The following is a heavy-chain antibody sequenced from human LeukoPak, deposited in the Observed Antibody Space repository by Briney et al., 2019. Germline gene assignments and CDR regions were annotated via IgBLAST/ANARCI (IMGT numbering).Heavy chain of an antibody. Sequence: PGGSLRLSCAASGFTFSSSAMHWVRQAPGKGLEWVAVISYDGSNKYHADSEKGRFTISRDNSDNTLYLQMNSLRAEDTAVYYCARDLGYCTSTSCSNGFDPWGQGTLVTVSS. CDR1: GFTFSSSA. J-gene: IGHJ5*02. V-gene: IGHV3-30*01. D-gene: IGHD2-2*01. CDR2: ISYDGSNK. CDR3: ARDLGYCTSTSCSNGFDP.